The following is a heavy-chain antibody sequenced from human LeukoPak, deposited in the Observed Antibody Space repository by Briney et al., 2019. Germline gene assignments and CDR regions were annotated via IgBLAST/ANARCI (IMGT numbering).Heavy chain of an antibody. D-gene: IGHD1-1*01. CDR2: IFYSGST. Sequence: SETLSLTCTVSGGSISSSSYYWGWIRQPPGKGLEWIGTIFYSGSTYYNPSLKSRVTISVDTSKNQFSLKLSSVTAADTAVYYCARLGWNEQIFDYWGQGTLVTVSS. CDR1: GGSISSSSYY. J-gene: IGHJ4*02. CDR3: ARLGWNEQIFDY. V-gene: IGHV4-39*07.